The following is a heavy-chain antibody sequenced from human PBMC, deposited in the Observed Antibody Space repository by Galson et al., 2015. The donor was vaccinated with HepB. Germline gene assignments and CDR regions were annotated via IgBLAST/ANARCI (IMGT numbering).Heavy chain of an antibody. V-gene: IGHV1-24*01. J-gene: IGHJ4*02. D-gene: IGHD1-26*01. CDR2: FDPEDGET. Sequence: SVKVSCKVSGYTLTELSMHWVRQAPGKGLEWMGGFDPEDGETNYAQKFQGRVTMTEDTSTDTAYMELSSLRSEDTAVYYCATRGSYHLDEWELQVPFDYWGQGTLVTVSS. CDR1: GYTLTELS. CDR3: ATRGSYHLDEWELQVPFDY.